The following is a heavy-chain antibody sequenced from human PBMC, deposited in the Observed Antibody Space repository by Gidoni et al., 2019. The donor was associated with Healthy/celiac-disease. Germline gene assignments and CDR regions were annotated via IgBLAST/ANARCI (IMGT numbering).Heavy chain of an antibody. CDR2: IYTSGST. CDR3: ARAIGRIAARPEWFDP. J-gene: IGHJ5*02. V-gene: IGHV4-61*02. CDR1: GGSISSGSYY. D-gene: IGHD6-6*01. Sequence: QVQLQESGPGLVKPSQTLSLTCTVSGGSISSGSYYWSWIRQPAGKGLEWIGRIYTSGSTNYNPSLKSRVTISVDTSKNQFSLKLSSVTAADTAVYYCARAIGRIAARPEWFDPWGQGTLVTVSS.